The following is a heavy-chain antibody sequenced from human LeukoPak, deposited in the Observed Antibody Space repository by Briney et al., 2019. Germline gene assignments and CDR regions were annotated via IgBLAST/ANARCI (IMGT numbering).Heavy chain of an antibody. CDR2: INQGGSEK. CDR3: VRDGSGYDY. J-gene: IGHJ4*02. CDR1: GFTFSNYW. V-gene: IGHV3-7*05. Sequence: PGGSLRLSCAASGFTFSNYWMSWVRQAPGKGLEWVANINQGGSEKYYLNSVEGRFTISRDNAKNSLYLQMNSLRTDDTAIYYCVRDGSGYDYWGQGTLVTVSS. D-gene: IGHD6-19*01.